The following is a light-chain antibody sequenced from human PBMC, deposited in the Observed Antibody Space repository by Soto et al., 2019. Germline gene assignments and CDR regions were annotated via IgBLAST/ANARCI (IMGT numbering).Light chain of an antibody. V-gene: IGKV3-15*01. J-gene: IGKJ1*01. CDR2: GAS. CDR1: QSVSSN. Sequence: EIVMTQSPATLSVSPGERATLSCRASQSVSSNLAWYQQKPGQAPRLLIYGASTRATDIPARFSGSGSGTEFTLTISSLQSEDFAVYSCQQYHNWPWTFGQGTKVEI. CDR3: QQYHNWPWT.